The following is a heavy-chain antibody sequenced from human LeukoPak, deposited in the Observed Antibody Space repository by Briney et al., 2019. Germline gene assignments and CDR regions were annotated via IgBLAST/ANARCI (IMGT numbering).Heavy chain of an antibody. Sequence: GGSLRLSCAASGFTFSDYYMSWIRQAPGKGLEWVSYISSSGSTIYYADSVKGRFTISRDNAKNSLYLQMNSLRAEDTAVYYCERGGYYYDSSGYPSTIDYWGQGTLVTVSS. V-gene: IGHV3-11*04. CDR1: GFTFSDYY. CDR3: ERGGYYYDSSGYPSTIDY. CDR2: ISSSGSTI. D-gene: IGHD3-22*01. J-gene: IGHJ4*02.